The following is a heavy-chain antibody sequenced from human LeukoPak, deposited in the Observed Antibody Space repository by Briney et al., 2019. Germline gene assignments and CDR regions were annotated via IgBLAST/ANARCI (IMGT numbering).Heavy chain of an antibody. CDR1: GFTFSSYE. CDR2: ISSSGSTI. D-gene: IGHD3-10*01. V-gene: IGHV3-48*03. Sequence: GGSLRLSCAASGFTFSSYEMNWVRQAPGKGLEWVSYISSSGSTIYYADSVKGRFTISRDNAKNTLYLQMNSLRAEDTAVYYCARDLYYGSADHWGQGTLVTVSA. J-gene: IGHJ4*02. CDR3: ARDLYYGSADH.